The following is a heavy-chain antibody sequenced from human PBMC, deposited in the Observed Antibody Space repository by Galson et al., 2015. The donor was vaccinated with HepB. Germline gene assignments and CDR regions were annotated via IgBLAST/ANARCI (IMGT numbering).Heavy chain of an antibody. CDR3: AREMSLGATRRRWFDP. Sequence: SVKVSCKAFGGTFSSYTISWVRQAPGQGLEWMGRIIPILGIANYAQKFQGRVTITAGKSTSTAYMELSSLRSEDTAVYYCAREMSLGATRRRWFDPWGQGTLVTVSS. D-gene: IGHD1-26*01. J-gene: IGHJ5*02. CDR2: IIPILGIA. V-gene: IGHV1-69*04. CDR1: GGTFSSYT.